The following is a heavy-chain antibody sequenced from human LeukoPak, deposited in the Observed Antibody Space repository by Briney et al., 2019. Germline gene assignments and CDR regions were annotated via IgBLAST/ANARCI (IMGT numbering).Heavy chain of an antibody. CDR1: GFIFNNYG. J-gene: IGHJ5*02. D-gene: IGHD3-22*01. CDR2: ISNDGGDT. CDR3: AKGSSGYFVDL. V-gene: IGHV3-23*01. Sequence: GGSLRLSCAASGFIFNNYGLIWVRQAPGKGLEWVSAISNDGGDTNYADFVKGQFTISRDNSKNTLFLQMNSLRAEDTALYYCAKGSSGYFVDLWGQGTLVTVSS.